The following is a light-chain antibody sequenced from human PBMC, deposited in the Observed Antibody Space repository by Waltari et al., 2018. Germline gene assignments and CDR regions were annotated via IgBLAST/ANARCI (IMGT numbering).Light chain of an antibody. CDR3: QSYDTGLKGYV. CDR2: ENI. V-gene: IGLV1-40*01. Sequence: QSVLTQPPSVSGAPGQRVTIPCTGSSSNFGAGYDVPWYQPLPGTAPKVLIYENINRPSGVPDRFSGSKSGTSASLAITGLQAEDEADYYCQSYDTGLKGYVFGTGTKVTVL. J-gene: IGLJ1*01. CDR1: SSNFGAGYD.